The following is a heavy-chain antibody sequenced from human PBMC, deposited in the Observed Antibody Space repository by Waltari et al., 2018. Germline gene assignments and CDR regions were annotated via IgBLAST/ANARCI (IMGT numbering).Heavy chain of an antibody. CDR3: ARGPLLSKVDY. CDR1: GGSIDSGSYY. D-gene: IGHD1-26*01. Sequence: QVQLQESGPGLVKPSQTLSLTCTVSGGSIDSGSYYWSWIRQPAGKGLEWIGRIYTSGSTTYTPSLKSRVTISVDTSKNQFSLNLSSVTAADTAVYYCARGPLLSKVDYWGQGTLVTVSS. J-gene: IGHJ4*02. CDR2: IYTSGST. V-gene: IGHV4-61*02.